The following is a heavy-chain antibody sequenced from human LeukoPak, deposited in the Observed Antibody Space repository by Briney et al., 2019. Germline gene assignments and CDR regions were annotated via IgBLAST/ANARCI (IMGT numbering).Heavy chain of an antibody. Sequence: VSVKVSCKASGYIFIDYEINWVRQASGQGLEWMGWMNPKSGDTGYEQKFQGRVTLTRDSSISTVYMELSSLRSEDTALYYCTRGRYMDVWGKGTTVTVSS. CDR3: TRGRYMDV. CDR2: MNPKSGDT. V-gene: IGHV1-8*03. J-gene: IGHJ6*03. CDR1: GYIFIDYE.